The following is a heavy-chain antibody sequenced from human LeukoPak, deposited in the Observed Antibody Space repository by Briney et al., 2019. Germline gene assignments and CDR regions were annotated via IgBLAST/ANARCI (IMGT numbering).Heavy chain of an antibody. Sequence: PGGSLSLSCTASGFSFGDYAMSWVRQAPGKGLEWVGFIRGKAYGGTTEYAASVKGRFTISRDDSKSIAYLQMNSLKTEDTAVYYCTRDRIVVVPAARVYYYYGMDVWGQGTTVTVSS. CDR1: GFSFGDYA. CDR3: TRDRIVVVPAARVYYYYGMDV. V-gene: IGHV3-49*04. D-gene: IGHD2-2*01. J-gene: IGHJ6*02. CDR2: IRGKAYGGTT.